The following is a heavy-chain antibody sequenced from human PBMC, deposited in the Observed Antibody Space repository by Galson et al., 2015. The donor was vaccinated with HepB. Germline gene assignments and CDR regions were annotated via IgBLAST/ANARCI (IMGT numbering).Heavy chain of an antibody. V-gene: IGHV1-46*01. D-gene: IGHD3-3*01. CDR1: GYTFTTYN. CDR2: ISPSDGAV. Sequence: SVKVSCKATGYTFTTYNIQWVRQAPGQGLEWMGRISPSDGAVHYAQEFQGRVTMTRDTSTSTVYMDLSSLASGDTAVYYCAREKFFTYYFDYWGQGTLVTVSS. J-gene: IGHJ4*02. CDR3: AREKFFTYYFDY.